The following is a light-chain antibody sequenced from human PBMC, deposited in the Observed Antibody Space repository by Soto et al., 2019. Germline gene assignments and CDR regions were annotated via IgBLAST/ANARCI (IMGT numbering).Light chain of an antibody. J-gene: IGKJ4*01. CDR1: QSVSSSY. Sequence: VLTQSPGTLSLSPGDSATLSCRDSQSVSSSYLAWYQQKTGQAPRLLIYGESSRATGIPDRFSGSGSGTDLNLTISRLEPEDFAVYFCHQYGSSPLTFGGGTKVDIK. V-gene: IGKV3-20*01. CDR3: HQYGSSPLT. CDR2: GES.